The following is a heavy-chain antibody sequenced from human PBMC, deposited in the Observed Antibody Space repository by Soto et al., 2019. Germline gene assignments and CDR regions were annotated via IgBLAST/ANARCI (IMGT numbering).Heavy chain of an antibody. CDR1: GFTFSSYA. CDR2: ISGSGGST. CDR3: ANFDSSSWYGTHDY. Sequence: EVQLLESGGGLVQPGGSLRLSCAASGFTFSSYAMSWVRQAPGKGLEWVSAISGSGGSTYYADSVKGRFTISRDNSKNQLYLQMNSLRAEDTAVYYCANFDSSSWYGTHDYWGQGTLVTVSS. V-gene: IGHV3-23*01. J-gene: IGHJ4*02. D-gene: IGHD6-13*01.